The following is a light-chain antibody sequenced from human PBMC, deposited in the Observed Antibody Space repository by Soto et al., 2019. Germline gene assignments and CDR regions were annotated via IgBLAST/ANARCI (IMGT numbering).Light chain of an antibody. J-gene: IGKJ4*01. V-gene: IGKV1-33*01. CDR1: QDISDF. CDR3: QQYDNIPLT. Sequence: DFQMTQSPSSLAASIGDRVSTTCQASQDISDFLNWYQQKPGAAPKLLIYDASNLQAGVPSRFSGSGSGTDFTFTISSLQPEDVATYYCQQYDNIPLTFGGGTKVDIK. CDR2: DAS.